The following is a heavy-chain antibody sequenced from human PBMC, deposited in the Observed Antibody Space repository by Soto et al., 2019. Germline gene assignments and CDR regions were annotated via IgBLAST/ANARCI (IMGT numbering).Heavy chain of an antibody. V-gene: IGHV4-38-2*02. J-gene: IGHJ4*01. Sequence: PSETLSLTCTVSGYSISSGSYWGWIRQPPGKGPEWIASIYHGGTTFYNPSLESRVTVSVDKSNNQFSLKLRSVTAADTAVYYCAKAHVMVVAGSPFDYWGHGTLVTVSS. D-gene: IGHD6-19*01. CDR3: AKAHVMVVAGSPFDY. CDR2: IYHGGTT. CDR1: GYSISSGSY.